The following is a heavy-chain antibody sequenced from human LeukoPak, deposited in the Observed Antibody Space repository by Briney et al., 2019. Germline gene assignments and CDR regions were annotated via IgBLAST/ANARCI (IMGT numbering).Heavy chain of an antibody. V-gene: IGHV1-69*04. J-gene: IGHJ4*02. Sequence: SVKVSCKASGGTFSSYTISWVRQAPGPGLEWMGRIIPILGIAYYAQKFQGRVTITADKSTSTAYMELSSLRSEDTAVYYCARDSPSGLMVYPFDYWGQGTLVTVSS. CDR3: ARDSPSGLMVYPFDY. D-gene: IGHD2-8*01. CDR1: GGTFSSYT. CDR2: IIPILGIA.